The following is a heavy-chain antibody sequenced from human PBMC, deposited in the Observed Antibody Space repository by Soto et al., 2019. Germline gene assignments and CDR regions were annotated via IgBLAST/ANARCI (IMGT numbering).Heavy chain of an antibody. J-gene: IGHJ6*02. D-gene: IGHD3-10*01. Sequence: GWSLRLSCAASGFTFSSYSMNWVRQAPGKGLEWVSSISSSSSYIYYADSVKGRFTISRDNAKNSLYLQMNSLRAEDTAVYYCTRDAVTPSWFGELSVYYYYGMDVWGQGTTVTVSS. CDR2: ISSSSSYI. CDR1: GFTFSSYS. V-gene: IGHV3-21*01. CDR3: TRDAVTPSWFGELSVYYYYGMDV.